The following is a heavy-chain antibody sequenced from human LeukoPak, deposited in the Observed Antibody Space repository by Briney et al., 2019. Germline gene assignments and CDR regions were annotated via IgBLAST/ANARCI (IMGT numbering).Heavy chain of an antibody. V-gene: IGHV1-18*01. CDR1: GYTFTSYG. Sequence: ASVKVSCKASGYTFTSYGISWVRQAPGQGLEWMGWISAYNGNTNSAQKLQGRVTMTTDTSTSTAYMELRSLRSDDTAVYYCARDSELRYCSGGSCSFDCWGQGTLVTVSS. CDR2: ISAYNGNT. D-gene: IGHD2-15*01. J-gene: IGHJ4*02. CDR3: ARDSELRYCSGGSCSFDC.